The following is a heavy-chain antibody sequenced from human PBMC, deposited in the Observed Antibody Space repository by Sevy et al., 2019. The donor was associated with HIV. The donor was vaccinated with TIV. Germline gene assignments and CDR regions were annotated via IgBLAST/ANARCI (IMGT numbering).Heavy chain of an antibody. V-gene: IGHV4-59*12. D-gene: IGHD3-22*01. CDR2: IYYSGST. J-gene: IGHJ4*02. CDR3: ARWRGTRVTMMVVVTTGYFVN. CDR1: GGSISSYY. Sequence: SETLSLTCTVSGGSISSYYWSWIRQPPGKGLEWIGYIYYSGSTNYNPSLKSRVTISIDTSKNQFSLKLTSVTAADTAVYYCARWRGTRVTMMVVVTTGYFVNWGQGALVTVSS.